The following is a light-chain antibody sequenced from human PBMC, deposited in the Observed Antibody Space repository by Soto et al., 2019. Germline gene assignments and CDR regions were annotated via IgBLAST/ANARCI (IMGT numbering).Light chain of an antibody. CDR3: QQSYSTPST. CDR2: AAS. J-gene: IGKJ1*01. CDR1: QSISNY. V-gene: IGKV1-39*01. Sequence: DIQMTQSPSSLSASVGDRVTITCRASQSISNYLNWYQQKPGKAPKLLIYAASSLQGGVPSRFSGSGSGTDFTLTISSLQPEDFATYYCQQSYSTPSTFGQGTKVEIK.